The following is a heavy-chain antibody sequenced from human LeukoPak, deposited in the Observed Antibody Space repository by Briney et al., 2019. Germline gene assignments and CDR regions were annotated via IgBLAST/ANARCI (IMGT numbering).Heavy chain of an antibody. CDR2: IYHSGST. J-gene: IGHJ3*02. CDR1: GGSISSGGYY. V-gene: IGHV4-30-2*01. D-gene: IGHD3-3*01. CDR3: ARRGYDFWSGYYRAFDI. Sequence: SETLSLTCTVSGGSISSGGYYWSWIRQPPGKGLEWIGYIYHSGSTYYNPSLKSRVTISVDTSKNQFSLKLSSVTAADTAVYYCARRGYDFWSGYYRAFDIWGQGTMVTVSS.